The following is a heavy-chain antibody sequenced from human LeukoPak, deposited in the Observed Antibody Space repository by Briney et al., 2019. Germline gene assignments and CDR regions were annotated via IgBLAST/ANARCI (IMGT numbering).Heavy chain of an antibody. CDR2: IYTSGST. CDR3: ARDSGWSFDY. J-gene: IGHJ4*02. CDR1: GGSFNAYY. Sequence: PSETLSLTCAVYGGSFNAYYWSWIRQPPGKGLEWIGYIYTSGSTNYNPSLKSRVTISVDTSKNQFSLKLSSVTAADAAVYYCARDSGWSFDYWGQGTLVTVSS. V-gene: IGHV4-4*09. D-gene: IGHD6-19*01.